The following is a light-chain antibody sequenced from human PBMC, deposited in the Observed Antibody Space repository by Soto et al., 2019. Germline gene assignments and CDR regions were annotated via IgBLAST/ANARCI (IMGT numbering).Light chain of an antibody. J-gene: IGKJ1*01. Sequence: DIQMTQSPSSLPASVGDRVTITCRTSQNISSYLSWYQHKPGKAPKLLIYSTSSLQSGVPSRFSGRGSGTDFTLTISSLQPEDFATYYCQQSYSTPWTFGQGTKVEIK. CDR1: QNISSY. CDR2: STS. CDR3: QQSYSTPWT. V-gene: IGKV1-39*01.